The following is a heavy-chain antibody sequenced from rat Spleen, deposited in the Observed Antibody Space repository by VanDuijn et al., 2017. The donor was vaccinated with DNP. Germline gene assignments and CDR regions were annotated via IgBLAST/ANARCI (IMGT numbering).Heavy chain of an antibody. V-gene: IGHV5-31*01. CDR3: TRDLHFGYNYAFDY. Sequence: EVQLVESGGDLVQPGRSLKLSCVASGFTFNNYWMTWIRQVPGKGLEWVASITTGGSGTFYPDSVKGRFTISRDDAKNTLYLQMTSLRSEDTAAYYCTRDLHFGYNYAFDYWGQGVMVSVSS. D-gene: IGHD1-4*01. CDR1: GFTFNNYW. CDR2: ITTGGSGT. J-gene: IGHJ2*01.